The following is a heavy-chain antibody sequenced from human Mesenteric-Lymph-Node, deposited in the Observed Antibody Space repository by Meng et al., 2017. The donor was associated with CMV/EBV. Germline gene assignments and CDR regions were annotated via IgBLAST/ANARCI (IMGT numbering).Heavy chain of an antibody. D-gene: IGHD4-17*01. CDR1: GGSVSSRDYY. J-gene: IGHJ4*02. CDR3: ARDGADGDYVGY. CDR2: IYYNGGT. Sequence: GSLRLSCTVSGGSVSSRDYYWSWIRQPPGKGLEWIGYIYYNGGTNYNPSLKSRVTISLDTSKNQFSLKLSSVTAADTATYYCARDGADGDYVGYWGQGTLVTVSS. V-gene: IGHV4-61*08.